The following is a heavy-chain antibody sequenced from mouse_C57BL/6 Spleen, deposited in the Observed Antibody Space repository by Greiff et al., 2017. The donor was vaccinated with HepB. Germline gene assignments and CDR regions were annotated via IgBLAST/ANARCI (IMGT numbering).Heavy chain of an antibody. J-gene: IGHJ4*01. CDR1: GYTFTSYW. CDR2: INPSNGGT. D-gene: IGHD2-3*01. CDR3: ARDGGYYEAMDY. Sequence: QVQLQQPGPELVKPGASVKLSCKASGYTFTSYWMHWVKQRPGQGLEWIGNINPSNGGTNYNEKFKSKATLTVDKSSSTAYMQLSSLTSEDSAVYYCARDGGYYEAMDYWGQGTSVTVSS. V-gene: IGHV1-53*01.